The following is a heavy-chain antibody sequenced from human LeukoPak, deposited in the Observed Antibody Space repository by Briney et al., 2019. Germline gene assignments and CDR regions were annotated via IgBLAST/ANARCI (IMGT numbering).Heavy chain of an antibody. CDR1: GGTFSSYA. V-gene: IGHV1-69*01. CDR2: IIPIFGTA. Sequence: SVKVSCKASGGTFSSYAISWVRQAPGQGLEWMGGIIPIFGTANYAQKFQGRVTITADESTSTAYMELSSPRSEDTAVYYCARAPVAMVFHLPDYWGQGTLVTVSS. J-gene: IGHJ4*02. CDR3: ARAPVAMVFHLPDY. D-gene: IGHD5-18*01.